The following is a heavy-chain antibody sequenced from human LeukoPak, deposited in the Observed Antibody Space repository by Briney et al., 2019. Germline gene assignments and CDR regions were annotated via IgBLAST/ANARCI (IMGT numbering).Heavy chain of an antibody. CDR3: ARSTAAAGTDFDY. J-gene: IGHJ4*02. Sequence: SETLSHTCAVSGYSISSSNWWGWIRQPPGKGLEWVGYIYYSGSTYDNPSLKSRVTMSVDTSKNQFSLKLSSVTAVDTAVYYCARSTAAAGTDFDYWGQGTLVTVSS. CDR1: GYSISSSNW. D-gene: IGHD6-13*01. V-gene: IGHV4-28*01. CDR2: IYYSGST.